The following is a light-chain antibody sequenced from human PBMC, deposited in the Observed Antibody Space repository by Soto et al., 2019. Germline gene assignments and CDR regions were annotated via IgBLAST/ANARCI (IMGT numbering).Light chain of an antibody. CDR1: QSISSY. J-gene: IGKJ1*01. V-gene: IGKV1-39*01. CDR2: AAS. CDR3: QQSYSTPWT. Sequence: DLHITQSPSSLSASVGDRVTITCRASQSISSYLNWYQQKPGKAPKLLIYAASSLQSGVPSRFSGSGSGTDFTLTISSLQPEDFATYYCQQSYSTPWTFGQGTKVDSK.